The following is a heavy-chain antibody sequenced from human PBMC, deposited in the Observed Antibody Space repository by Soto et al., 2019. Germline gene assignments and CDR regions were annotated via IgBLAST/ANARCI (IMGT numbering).Heavy chain of an antibody. D-gene: IGHD3-10*01. CDR2: IYHSGST. J-gene: IGHJ3*02. V-gene: IGHV4-30-2*01. CDR3: ARAETGNFYGSGSYSDAFDI. CDR1: GGSISSGGYS. Sequence: SETLSLTCAVSGGSISSGGYSWSWIRQPPGKGLEWIGYIYHSGSTYYNPSLKSRVTISVDRSKNQFSLKLSSVTAADTAVYYCARAETGNFYGSGSYSDAFDIWGQGTMVTVSS.